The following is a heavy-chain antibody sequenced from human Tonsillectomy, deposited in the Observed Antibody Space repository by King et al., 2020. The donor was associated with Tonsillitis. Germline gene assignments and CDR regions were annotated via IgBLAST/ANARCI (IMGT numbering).Heavy chain of an antibody. J-gene: IGHJ4*02. Sequence: QLVQSGAEVKKPGESLKISCKGSGYSFTTYWIGWVRQMPGKGLVWMGIIYPGDSDTRYSPSFQGQVTISADKSISTAYLQWSSLKAPDTAMYYCARTPVLANDYFDYWGQGTLVTVSS. CDR3: ARTPVLANDYFDY. D-gene: IGHD3-16*01. V-gene: IGHV5-51*01. CDR1: GYSFTTYW. CDR2: IYPGDSDT.